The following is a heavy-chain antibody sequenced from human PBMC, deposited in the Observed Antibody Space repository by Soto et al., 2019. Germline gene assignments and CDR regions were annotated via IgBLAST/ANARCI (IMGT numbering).Heavy chain of an antibody. CDR2: IYPGDSDT. V-gene: IGHV5-51*01. D-gene: IGHD3-3*01. J-gene: IGHJ6*02. Sequence: GESLKISCKGSGYSFTSYWIGWVRQMPGKGLEWMGIIYPGDSDTRYSPSFQGQATISADRSISTAYLQWSSLKASDTAMYYCARQRGYDFWSGYLDVWGQGTTVTVSS. CDR1: GYSFTSYW. CDR3: ARQRGYDFWSGYLDV.